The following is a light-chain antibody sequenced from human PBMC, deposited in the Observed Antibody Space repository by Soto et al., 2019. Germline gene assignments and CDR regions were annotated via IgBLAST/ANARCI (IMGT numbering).Light chain of an antibody. CDR2: RAS. Sequence: EIVMTQSPASLSVSQGETTTLCCKTSQSVNTLLAWYQQRPGQAPRLLIYRASTRPTGIPARFSGSGSGTEFTLTINSLQSEDFAVYYCQQYNNWPITFGQGTLLEIK. CDR3: QQYNNWPIT. V-gene: IGKV3-15*01. CDR1: QSVNTL. J-gene: IGKJ5*01.